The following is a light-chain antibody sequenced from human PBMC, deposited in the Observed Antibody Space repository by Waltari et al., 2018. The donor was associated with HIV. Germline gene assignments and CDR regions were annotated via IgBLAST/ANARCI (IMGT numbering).Light chain of an antibody. Sequence: DIELTQSPSFLSASVGDRVTITCRASRGIGNFLAWCQQKPGKAPKLLIYGASTLQTGVPSRFSGSGSGTEFTLTLSNLQPEDFAIYYCQHLNSYPITFGQGTRLDIK. CDR2: GAS. J-gene: IGKJ5*01. CDR1: RGIGNF. CDR3: QHLNSYPIT. V-gene: IGKV1-9*01.